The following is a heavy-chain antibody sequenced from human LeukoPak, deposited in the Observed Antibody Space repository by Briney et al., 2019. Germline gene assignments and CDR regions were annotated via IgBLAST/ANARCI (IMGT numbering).Heavy chain of an antibody. CDR3: VFQLWLSGTFDY. J-gene: IGHJ4*02. CDR2: TYYRSRWYN. D-gene: IGHD5-18*01. V-gene: IGHV6-1*01. Sequence: SQTLSLTCAISGDSVSSNSAAWNWIRQSPSRGLEWLGRTYYRSRWYNDYAVSVKSRITINPDTSKNQFSLQLNSVTPEDTAVYYCVFQLWLSGTFDYWGQGTLVTVSS. CDR1: GDSVSSNSAA.